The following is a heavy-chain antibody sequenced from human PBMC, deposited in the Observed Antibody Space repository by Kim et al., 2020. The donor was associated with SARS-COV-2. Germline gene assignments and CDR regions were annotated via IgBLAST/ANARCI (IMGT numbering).Heavy chain of an antibody. J-gene: IGHJ4*01. V-gene: IGHV4-39*01. D-gene: IGHD6-13*01. CDR3: ARLKRYSSRRSPYYFD. Sequence: SETLSLTCTVSGGSISSSSYYWGWIRQPPGKGREWIGSIYYSGTTYYNPTLKSRVTISVDTSKNQFSLKLSSVTAADTAAYYCARLKRYSSRRSPYYFD. CDR2: IYYSGTT. CDR1: GGSISSSSYY.